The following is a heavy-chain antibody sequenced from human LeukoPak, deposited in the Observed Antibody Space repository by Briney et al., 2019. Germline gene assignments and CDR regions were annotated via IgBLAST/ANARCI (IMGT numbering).Heavy chain of an antibody. CDR2: IYYSGST. Sequence: PSETLSLTCTVSGGSISSSSYYWGWIRQPPGKGLEWIGSIYYSGSTYYNPSLKSRVTISVDTSKNQFSLKLSSVTAADTAVYYCARPLYGDYVFYAFDIWGQGTMVTVSS. V-gene: IGHV4-39*01. D-gene: IGHD4-17*01. CDR3: ARPLYGDYVFYAFDI. CDR1: GGSISSSSYY. J-gene: IGHJ3*02.